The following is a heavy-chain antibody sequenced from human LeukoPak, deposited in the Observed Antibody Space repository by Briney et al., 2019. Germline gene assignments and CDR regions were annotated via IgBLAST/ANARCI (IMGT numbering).Heavy chain of an antibody. V-gene: IGHV5-51*01. Sequence: GESLKISCKGSGYSFTSYWIGWVRQMPGKGLEWMGIIYPGDSDTRYSPSFQGQVTISADKSISTAYLQWSSLKASDTAMHYCARHPADFMGIEYYFDYWGQGTLVTVSS. CDR2: IYPGDSDT. D-gene: IGHD7-27*01. J-gene: IGHJ4*02. CDR3: ARHPADFMGIEYYFDY. CDR1: GYSFTSYW.